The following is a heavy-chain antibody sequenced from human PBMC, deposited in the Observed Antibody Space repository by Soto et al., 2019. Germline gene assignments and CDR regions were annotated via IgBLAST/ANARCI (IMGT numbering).Heavy chain of an antibody. Sequence: QLQLQESGPGLVKPSETLSLTCTVSGGSISSSSYYWGWIRQPPGKGLEWIGSIYYSGSTYYNPSLKSRITISVDTSNNPFSLKLSSVTAADTAVYYCARHHLYDSSGYSFDYWGQGTLVTVSS. V-gene: IGHV4-39*01. CDR1: GGSISSSSYY. J-gene: IGHJ4*02. CDR3: ARHHLYDSSGYSFDY. CDR2: IYYSGST. D-gene: IGHD3-22*01.